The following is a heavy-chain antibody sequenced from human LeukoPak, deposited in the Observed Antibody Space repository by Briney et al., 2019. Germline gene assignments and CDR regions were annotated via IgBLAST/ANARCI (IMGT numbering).Heavy chain of an antibody. CDR1: GYSISSGYY. D-gene: IGHD3-9*01. CDR2: IYHGGST. Sequence: SETLSLTCTVSGYSISSGYYWGWIRQPPGRGLEWIGNIYHGGSTYYNPSLKSRVTVSVDTSKNQFSLKLSSVTAADTAVYYCARVHYDILTGYPEGVFVYWGQGTLVTVSS. J-gene: IGHJ4*02. CDR3: ARVHYDILTGYPEGVFVY. V-gene: IGHV4-38-2*02.